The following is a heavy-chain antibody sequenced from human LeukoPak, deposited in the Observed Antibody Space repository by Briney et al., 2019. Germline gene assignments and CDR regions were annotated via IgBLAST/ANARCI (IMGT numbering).Heavy chain of an antibody. CDR1: VGSFSGYC. CDR2: INHSGST. V-gene: IGHV4-34*01. Sequence: SETLSLTCAVCVGSFSGYCWSWIRQPPGRGLEWIGEINHSGSTNYNPSLKSRVTISVDTSKNQFSLKLSSVTAAHTAVYYCARRSHLPAAMQEHAFDIWGQGTMVTVSS. CDR3: ARRSHLPAAMQEHAFDI. D-gene: IGHD2-2*01. J-gene: IGHJ3*02.